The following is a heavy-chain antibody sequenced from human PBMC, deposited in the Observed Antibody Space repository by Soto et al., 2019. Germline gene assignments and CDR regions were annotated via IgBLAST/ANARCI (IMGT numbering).Heavy chain of an antibody. D-gene: IGHD5-18*01. Sequence: QVQLVESGGGVVQPGRSLRLSCAASGFTFSSYAMHWVRQAPGKGLEWVAVISYDGSNKYYADSVKGRFTISRDNSKNTLYLQMNRLRAEDTAVYYCARDAFDTAMGTGGYFDYWGQGTLVTVSS. CDR3: ARDAFDTAMGTGGYFDY. V-gene: IGHV3-30-3*01. J-gene: IGHJ4*02. CDR2: ISYDGSNK. CDR1: GFTFSSYA.